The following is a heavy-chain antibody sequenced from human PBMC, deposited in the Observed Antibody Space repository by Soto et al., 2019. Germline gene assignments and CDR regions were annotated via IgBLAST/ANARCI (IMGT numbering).Heavy chain of an antibody. CDR2: IYPGDSDT. CDR3: ARLYTGIGTTPDNYGMDV. Sequence: GESLKISCNGSGYSFTSYWIGWVRQMPGKGLEWMGIIYPGDSDTRYSPSFQGQVTISADKSISTAYLQWSSLKASDTAMYYCARLYTGIGTTPDNYGMDVWGQGTTVTVSS. V-gene: IGHV5-51*01. CDR1: GYSFTSYW. D-gene: IGHD1-1*01. J-gene: IGHJ6*02.